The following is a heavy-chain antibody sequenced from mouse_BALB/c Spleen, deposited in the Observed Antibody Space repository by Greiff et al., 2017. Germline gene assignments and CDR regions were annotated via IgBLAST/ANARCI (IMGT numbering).Heavy chain of an antibody. V-gene: IGHV5-6-4*01. J-gene: IGHJ3*01. D-gene: IGHD2-1*01. CDR1: GFTFSSYT. CDR2: ISSGGSYT. CDR3: TRDLPPLAY. Sequence: EVQVVESGGGLVKPGGSLKLSCAASGFTFSSYTMSWVRQTPEKRLEWVATISSGGSYTYYPDSVKGRFTISRDNAKNTLYLQMSSLKAEDTAMYYCTRDLPPLAYWGQGTLVTVSA.